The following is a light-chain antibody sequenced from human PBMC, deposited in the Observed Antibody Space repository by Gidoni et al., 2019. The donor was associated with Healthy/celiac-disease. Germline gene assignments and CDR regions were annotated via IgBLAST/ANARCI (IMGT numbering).Light chain of an antibody. V-gene: IGKV3-20*01. J-gene: IGKJ1*01. CDR2: GAS. Sequence: EIVLTQSPGTLSLSPGERATLSCRASQSVSSSYLAWYQQKPGQAPRLLIYGASSRATGLPDRFSGSGSGTDFTLTISRLEPEDFAVYYCQQYGSSREWTFXQXTKVEIK. CDR3: QQYGSSREWT. CDR1: QSVSSSY.